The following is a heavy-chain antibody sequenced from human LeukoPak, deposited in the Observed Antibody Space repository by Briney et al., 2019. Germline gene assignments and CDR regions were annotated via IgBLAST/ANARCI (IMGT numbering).Heavy chain of an antibody. J-gene: IGHJ5*02. V-gene: IGHV3-30*18. CDR1: GFTFSSYG. CDR2: ISYDGSNK. D-gene: IGHD2-21*01. CDR3: AKAPVDGDGP. Sequence: AGGSLRLSCAASGFTFSSYGMHWVRQAPGKGLEWVAVISYDGSNKYYADSVKGRFTISRDNSKNTLYLQMNSLRAEDTAVYYCAKAPVDGDGPWGQGTLVTVSS.